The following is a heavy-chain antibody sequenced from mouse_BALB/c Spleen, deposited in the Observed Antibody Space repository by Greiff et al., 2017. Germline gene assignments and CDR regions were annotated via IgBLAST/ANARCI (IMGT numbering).Heavy chain of an antibody. CDR3: AREGVYYYGSSWFAY. V-gene: IGHV3-6*02. D-gene: IGHD1-1*01. CDR2: ISYDGSN. J-gene: IGHJ3*01. Sequence: VQLQQSGPGLVKPSQSLSLTCSVTGYSITSGYYWNWIRQFPGNKLEWMGYISYDGSNNYNPSLKNRISITRDTSKNQFFLKLNSVTTEDTATYYCAREGVYYYGSSWFAYWGQGTLVTVSA. CDR1: GYSITSGYY.